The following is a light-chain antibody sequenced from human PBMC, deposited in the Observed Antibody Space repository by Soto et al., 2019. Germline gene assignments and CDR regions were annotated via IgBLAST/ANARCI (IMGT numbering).Light chain of an antibody. V-gene: IGLV2-14*01. CDR2: DVT. CDR3: LSYSSSTSPYV. Sequence: QSVLTQPASVSGSPGQSITISCTGTSSDVGGYNFVSWYQQHPGKAPKLTIYDVTHRPSGVSNRFSGSKSGNTASLTISGLQAEDEADYYCLSYSSSTSPYVLGTGTKVTVL. J-gene: IGLJ1*01. CDR1: SSDVGGYNF.